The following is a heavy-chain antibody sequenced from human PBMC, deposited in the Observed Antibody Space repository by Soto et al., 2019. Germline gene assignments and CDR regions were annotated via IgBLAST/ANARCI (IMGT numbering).Heavy chain of an antibody. CDR1: DGSIGSLD. CDR2: IYYSGTT. Sequence: PSEPLSLPCTVADGSIGSLDWRCIRQPPGKRLEWIGHIYYSGTTNYNPSLKSRITMSVDTSKNQFSLKLSSVTAADTAVYYCARAVETGGNWFDPWGQGALVTVSS. CDR3: ARAVETGGNWFDP. V-gene: IGHV4-59*11. D-gene: IGHD1-1*01. J-gene: IGHJ5*02.